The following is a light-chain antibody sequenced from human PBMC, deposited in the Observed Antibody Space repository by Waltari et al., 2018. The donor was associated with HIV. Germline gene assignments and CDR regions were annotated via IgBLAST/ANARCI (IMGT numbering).Light chain of an antibody. CDR1: ALSRNF. Sequence: SYELTQAPSVSVSPGQTAKITCSGDALSRNFVFWYQQKSGQAPRMMIFKDNERPSGIPALFSASSSGSASTLTISGVQAEDEADYYCQSGHNSDSIFGGGTQLTVL. CDR2: KDN. CDR3: QSGHNSDSI. J-gene: IGLJ2*01. V-gene: IGLV3-25*03.